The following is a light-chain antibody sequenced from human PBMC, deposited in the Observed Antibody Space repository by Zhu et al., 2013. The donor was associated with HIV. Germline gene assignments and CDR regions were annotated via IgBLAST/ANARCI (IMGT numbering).Light chain of an antibody. CDR1: QSVGSTF. CDR2: GSS. V-gene: IGKV3-20*01. Sequence: DIVLTQSPGTLSLSPGERATLSCGASQSVGSTFLAWYQQKPGQPPRLLLYGSSSRAPGIPERFSGSGSGTDFTLTISGLQPEDFATYYCQQLNAYPLTFGPGTKV. J-gene: IGKJ3*01. CDR3: QQLNAYPLT.